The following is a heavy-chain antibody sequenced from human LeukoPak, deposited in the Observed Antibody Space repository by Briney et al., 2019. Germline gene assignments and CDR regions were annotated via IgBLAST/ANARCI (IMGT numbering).Heavy chain of an antibody. J-gene: IGHJ6*03. CDR1: GYTFTSYG. CDR2: ISAYNGNT. D-gene: IGHD3-3*01. CDR3: ARAFDAYDFWSGYYTDYYYYYMDV. Sequence: ASVKVSCKASGYTFTSYGISWVRQAPGQGLEWMGWISAYNGNTDYAQKLQGRVTMTTDTSTSIAYMELRSLRSDDTAVYYCARAFDAYDFWSGYYTDYYYYYMDVWGKGTTVTVSS. V-gene: IGHV1-18*01.